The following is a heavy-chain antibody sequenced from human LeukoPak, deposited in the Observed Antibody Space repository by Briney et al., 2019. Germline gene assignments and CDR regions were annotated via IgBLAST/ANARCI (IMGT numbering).Heavy chain of an antibody. CDR2: ISPSGDIT. CDR1: GFTFSNYG. CDR3: AKDRAWLQFWS. V-gene: IGHV3-23*01. J-gene: IGHJ4*02. Sequence: GGTLRLSCAASGFTFSNYGMNWVRQAPGKGLEWVSGISPSGDITYYADSVKGRFTISRDKTKITVYQQANSLRAEDSAGCYCAKDRAWLQFWSWGQGTLVTVSS. D-gene: IGHD5-18*01.